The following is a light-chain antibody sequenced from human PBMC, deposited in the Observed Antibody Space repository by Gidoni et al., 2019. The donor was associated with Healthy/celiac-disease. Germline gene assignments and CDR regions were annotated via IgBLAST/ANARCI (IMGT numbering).Light chain of an antibody. J-gene: IGKJ3*01. CDR3: QQSYSTPLFP. V-gene: IGKV1-39*01. CDR1: QSISRY. Sequence: DPVSITCRASQSISRYLTWYQQQPGKAPKLLIYTTSSSQSGVPSRFSGRGSGTDFTLTIRSLQPEDFGTYYCQQSYSTPLFPFGPGTKVEIK. CDR2: TTS.